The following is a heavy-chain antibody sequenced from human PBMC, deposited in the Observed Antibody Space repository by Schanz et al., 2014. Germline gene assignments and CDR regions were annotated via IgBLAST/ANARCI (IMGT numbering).Heavy chain of an antibody. CDR2: IIPSLGLA. J-gene: IGHJ4*02. D-gene: IGHD3-22*01. V-gene: IGHV1-69*09. CDR1: GGTFSSFG. Sequence: QVLLVQSGAEVKKPGSSVKVSCKASGGTFSSFGINWVRQAPGQGLEWMGRIIPSLGLAKYEQKFQDKVTITADTSTTTAYMELSGLRAEDTAVYYCAKQHGVIQQVSDYWGQGTLVTVSS. CDR3: AKQHGVIQQVSDY.